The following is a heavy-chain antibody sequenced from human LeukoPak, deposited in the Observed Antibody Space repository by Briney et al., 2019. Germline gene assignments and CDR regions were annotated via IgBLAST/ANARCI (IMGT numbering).Heavy chain of an antibody. CDR3: ARDIGSLVGGSDY. Sequence: GGSLRLSCAASGFIFSTYWMTWVRQAPGKGLEWVANMKGDGSEIHYVDSVKGRFTISRDNAKNSLYLQMNSLRAEDTAAYYCARDIGSLVGGSDYWGQGTLVTVSS. CDR1: GFIFSTYW. CDR2: MKGDGSEI. J-gene: IGHJ4*02. V-gene: IGHV3-7*03. D-gene: IGHD1-26*01.